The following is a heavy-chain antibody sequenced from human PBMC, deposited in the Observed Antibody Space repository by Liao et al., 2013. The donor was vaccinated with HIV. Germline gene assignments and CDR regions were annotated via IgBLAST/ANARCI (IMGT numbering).Heavy chain of an antibody. D-gene: IGHD2-2*01. V-gene: IGHV4-34*02. Sequence: QVQLQQWGAGLLKPSETLSLTCAVYGGSFSNDYWSWLRQSPDKGLEWIGDIDHNGSTSYNPSLESRVTISIDTSKNQFSLKVTSLTTADTAVYYCAKVPGATAPWGQGTLVTVSS. J-gene: IGHJ5*02. CDR3: AKVPGATAP. CDR1: GGSFSNDY. CDR2: IDHNGST.